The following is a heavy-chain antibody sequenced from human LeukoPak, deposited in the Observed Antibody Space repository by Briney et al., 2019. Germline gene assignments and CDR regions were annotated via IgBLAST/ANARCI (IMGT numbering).Heavy chain of an antibody. CDR1: GGSFSGYY. V-gene: IGHV4-34*01. D-gene: IGHD1-26*01. Sequence: PSETLSLTCAVYGGSFSGYYWSWIRQPPGKGLEWIGEVNHSGSTNYNPSLKSRVTISVDTSKKQFSLKLSSVTAADTAVYYSARHSPGGSYYYYYRDVWGKGNTVTVSS. J-gene: IGHJ6*03. CDR2: VNHSGST. CDR3: ARHSPGGSYYYYYRDV.